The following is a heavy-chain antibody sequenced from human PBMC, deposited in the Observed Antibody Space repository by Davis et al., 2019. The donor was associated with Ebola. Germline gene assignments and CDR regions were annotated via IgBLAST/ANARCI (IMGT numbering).Heavy chain of an antibody. CDR2: IYYSANT. J-gene: IGHJ4*02. CDR3: ARSSHGGTYLHYFHY. D-gene: IGHD4-23*01. CDR1: GGSISSSSYY. Sequence: SETLSLTCTVSGGSISSSSYYWGWIRQPPGKGLEWIGSIYYSANTYYNPSLKSRVTISVDTSKNQFSLKLTSVTAADTAVYYCARSSHGGTYLHYFHYWGQGTLVTVSS. V-gene: IGHV4-39*01.